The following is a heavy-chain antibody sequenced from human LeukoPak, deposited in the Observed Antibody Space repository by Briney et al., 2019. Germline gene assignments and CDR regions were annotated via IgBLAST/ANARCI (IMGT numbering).Heavy chain of an antibody. CDR2: ISSSSSYT. D-gene: IGHD5/OR15-5a*01. CDR3: VRAVSVSSYYFDC. J-gene: IGHJ4*02. CDR1: GFTFSDYY. V-gene: IGHV3-11*05. Sequence: GGSQRLSCAASGFTFSDYYMSWSRQAPGKGLEWISYISSSSSYTNYVDSVKGRFTISRDNAKNSLYLQMNSLRAEDTAVYYCVRAVSVSSYYFDCWGQGALLTVSS.